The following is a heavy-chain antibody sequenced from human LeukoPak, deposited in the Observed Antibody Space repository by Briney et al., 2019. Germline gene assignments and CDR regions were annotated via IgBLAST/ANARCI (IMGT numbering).Heavy chain of an antibody. D-gene: IGHD1-26*01. CDR1: GGSISSYY. J-gene: IGHJ4*02. CDR3: ARDSGSYRNFDY. CDR2: IYYSGST. V-gene: IGHV4-59*01. Sequence: SETLSLTCTVSGGSISSYYWSWIGQPPGKGLGWIGYIYYSGSTNYNPSLKSRVTISVDTSKNQFSLKLSSVTAADTAVYYCARDSGSYRNFDYWGQGTLVTVSS.